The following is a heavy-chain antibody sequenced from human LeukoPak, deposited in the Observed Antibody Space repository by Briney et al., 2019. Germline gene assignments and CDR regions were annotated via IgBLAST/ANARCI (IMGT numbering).Heavy chain of an antibody. CDR2: IKQDGSEK. D-gene: IGHD6-6*01. CDR3: ARGSTSSSTLDYYYGVDV. J-gene: IGHJ6*02. V-gene: IGHV3-7*05. Sequence: PGGSLRLSCAATGFTFSSDWMSWVRQAPRKGLEWVANIKQDGSEKYYVDSVKGRFTISRDNAKNSLYLQMNSLRAEDTAVYYCARGSTSSSTLDYYYGVDVWGQGTTVTVSS. CDR1: GFTFSSDW.